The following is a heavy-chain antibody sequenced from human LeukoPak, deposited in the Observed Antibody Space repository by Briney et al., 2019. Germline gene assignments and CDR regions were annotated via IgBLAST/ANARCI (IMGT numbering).Heavy chain of an antibody. CDR1: GGSFSGYY. CDR3: ARGYYDFWSGYYARPPRGTYWFDP. CDR2: INHIGST. V-gene: IGHV4-34*01. J-gene: IGHJ5*02. Sequence: SETLSLTCAVYGGSFSGYYWSWIRQPPGKGLEWIGEINHIGSTNYNPSLKSRVTISVDTSKNQFSLKLSSVTAADTAVYYCARGYYDFWSGYYARPPRGTYWFDPWGQGTLVTVSS. D-gene: IGHD3-3*01.